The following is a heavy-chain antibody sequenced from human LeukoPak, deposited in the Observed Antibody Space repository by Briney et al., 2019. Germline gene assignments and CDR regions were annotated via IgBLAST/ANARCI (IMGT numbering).Heavy chain of an antibody. D-gene: IGHD3-16*01. Sequence: GGSLRLSCAASGFTFSSYWMHWVRQAPGKGLVWVSRINSDGSSTSYADSVKGRFTISRDNSKNTLYLQMNSLRAEDTAVYYCAKVGPSLDYVWGSFMGDIWGQGTMVTVSS. CDR2: INSDGSST. CDR1: GFTFSSYW. CDR3: AKVGPSLDYVWGSFMGDI. J-gene: IGHJ3*02. V-gene: IGHV3-74*01.